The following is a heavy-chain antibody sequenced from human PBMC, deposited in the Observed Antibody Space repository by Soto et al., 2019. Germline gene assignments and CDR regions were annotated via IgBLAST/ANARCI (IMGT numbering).Heavy chain of an antibody. CDR3: ARDGAYDFWSGYYSY. CDR1: GYTFTGHG. Sequence: SVKVSWKASGYTFTGHGISLVRQAPGQGLEWMGWISAYNGNTNYAQKLQGRVTMTTDTSTSTAYMELRSLRSDDTAVYYCARDGAYDFWSGYYSYWGQGTLVTVSS. V-gene: IGHV1-18*01. CDR2: ISAYNGNT. D-gene: IGHD3-3*01. J-gene: IGHJ4*02.